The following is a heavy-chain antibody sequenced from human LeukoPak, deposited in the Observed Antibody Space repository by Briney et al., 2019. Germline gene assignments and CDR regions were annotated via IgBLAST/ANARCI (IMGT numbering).Heavy chain of an antibody. J-gene: IGHJ5*02. Sequence: GGSLRLSCAASGFTFSRYWMSWVRQAPGKGLEWVANIKQDGSAQYYVDSVKGRFTISRDNAKNSLFLQINSLRAEDTAVYYCANGGTYSSGPWGQGTLVTVSS. CDR1: GFTFSRYW. CDR3: ANGGTYSSGP. D-gene: IGHD3-22*01. V-gene: IGHV3-7*01. CDR2: IKQDGSAQ.